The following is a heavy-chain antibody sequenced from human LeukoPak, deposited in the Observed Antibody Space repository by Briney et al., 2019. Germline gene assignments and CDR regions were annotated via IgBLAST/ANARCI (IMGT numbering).Heavy chain of an antibody. Sequence: GGSLRLSCAASGFTFSSYSMNWVRQAPGKGLEWVSAISGSGGSTYYADSVKGRFTISRDNSKNTLYLQMNSLRAEDTAVYYCAKDRFIVGAHDYWGQGTLVTVSS. CDR1: GFTFSSYS. CDR2: ISGSGGST. CDR3: AKDRFIVGAHDY. J-gene: IGHJ4*02. D-gene: IGHD1-26*01. V-gene: IGHV3-23*01.